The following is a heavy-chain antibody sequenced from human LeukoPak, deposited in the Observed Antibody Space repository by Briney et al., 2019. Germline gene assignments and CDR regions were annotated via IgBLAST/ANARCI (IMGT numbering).Heavy chain of an antibody. CDR3: ARNTPYDFWSGYPYYFDY. CDR2: IYIDGTT. Sequence: TGGSLRLSCAASGFIVSHNYMTWVRQAPGKGLEWISVIYIDGTTYYADSVKGRFTISRDNAKNSLYLQMNSLRAEDTAVYYCARNTPYDFWSGYPYYFDYWGQGTLVTVSS. D-gene: IGHD3-3*01. CDR1: GFIVSHNY. J-gene: IGHJ4*02. V-gene: IGHV3-53*01.